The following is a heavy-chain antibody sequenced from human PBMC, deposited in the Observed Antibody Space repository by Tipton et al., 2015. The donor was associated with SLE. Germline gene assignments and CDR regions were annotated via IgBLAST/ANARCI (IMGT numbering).Heavy chain of an antibody. J-gene: IGHJ4*01. CDR3: ARHYYDSSGYYPPGEF. D-gene: IGHD3-22*01. CDR1: GGSISGTNYY. Sequence: GLVKPSETLSLTCSVSGGSISGTNYYWDWIRQPPGKGPEWIGRITNNGNTYYIPSLQSRVTMSVDTSKNQFSLKLSSVTAADTAVFYCARHYYDSSGYYPPGEFWGQGILVTVSS. CDR2: ITNNGNT. V-gene: IGHV4-39*01.